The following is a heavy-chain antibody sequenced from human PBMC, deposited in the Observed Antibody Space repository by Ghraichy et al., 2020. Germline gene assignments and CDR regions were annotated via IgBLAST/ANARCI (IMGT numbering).Heavy chain of an antibody. Sequence: ASVKGSCKASGYTFTGYYMHWVRQAPGQGLEWMGWINPNSGGTNYAQKFQGRVTMTRDTSISTAYMELSRLRSDDTAVYYCARALLTIFGVVITPYYYYGMDVWGQGTTVTVSS. V-gene: IGHV1-2*02. CDR3: ARALLTIFGVVITPYYYYGMDV. D-gene: IGHD3-3*01. CDR1: GYTFTGYY. J-gene: IGHJ6*02. CDR2: INPNSGGT.